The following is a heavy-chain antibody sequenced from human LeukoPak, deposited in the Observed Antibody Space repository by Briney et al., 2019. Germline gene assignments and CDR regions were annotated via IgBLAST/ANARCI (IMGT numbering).Heavy chain of an antibody. CDR3: AKDPCTNGVCYPFPYYFDY. CDR1: GFTVSSNY. D-gene: IGHD2-8*01. CDR2: IYRGGTT. J-gene: IGHJ4*02. V-gene: IGHV3-66*01. Sequence: GGSLRLSCAASGFTVSSNYMNWVRQAPGKGLEWVSVIYRGGTTYYADSVKGRFSISRDNSKNTLYLQMNSLRAEDTAVYYCAKDPCTNGVCYPFPYYFDYWGQGTLVTVSS.